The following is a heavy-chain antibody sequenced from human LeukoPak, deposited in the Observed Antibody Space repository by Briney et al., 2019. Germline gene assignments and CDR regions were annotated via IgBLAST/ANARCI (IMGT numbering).Heavy chain of an antibody. CDR2: IHPSTGNP. Sequence: EASVKVSCKASGYTFTGYYMHWVRQAPGQGLEWMGWIHPSTGNPTYAQGFTGRFVFSLDTSVSTTYLQISSLKAEDTAVYYCARAYQRLGYLSLPDYWGQGTLVTVSS. CDR3: ARAYQRLGYLSLPDY. J-gene: IGHJ4*02. V-gene: IGHV7-4-1*02. D-gene: IGHD3-16*02. CDR1: GYTFTGYY.